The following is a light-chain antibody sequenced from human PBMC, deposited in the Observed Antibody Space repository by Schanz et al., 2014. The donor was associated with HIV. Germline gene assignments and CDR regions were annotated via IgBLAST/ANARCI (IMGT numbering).Light chain of an antibody. J-gene: IGKJ2*01. CDR2: KAS. V-gene: IGKV1-5*03. CDR3: QQCVTYPYT. CDR1: QYISSW. Sequence: DIQMTQSPSTLSASVGDRVTITCRASQYISSWLAWYQQKPGKAPKLLIYKASSLESGVPSRFSGSGSGTKFTLTISSLQPDDFATYYCQQCVTYPYTFGQGTKLDIK.